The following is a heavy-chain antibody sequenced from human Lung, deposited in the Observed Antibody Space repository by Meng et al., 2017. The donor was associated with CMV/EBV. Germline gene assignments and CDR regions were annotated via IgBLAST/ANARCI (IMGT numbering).Heavy chain of an antibody. CDR2: ISGSGGST. D-gene: IGHD1-26*01. J-gene: IGHJ4*02. CDR3: AKGLSGSYFPFDY. V-gene: IGHV3-23*01. Sequence: ASGLTCSSYAMSWVRQAPGKGLEWVSAISGSGGSTYYADSVRGRFTISRDNSKNTLYLQMNSLRAEDTAVYYCAKGLSGSYFPFDYWGQGTLVTVSS. CDR1: GLTCSSYA.